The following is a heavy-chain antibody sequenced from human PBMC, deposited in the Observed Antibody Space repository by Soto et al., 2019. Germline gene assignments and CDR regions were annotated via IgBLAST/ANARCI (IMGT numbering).Heavy chain of an antibody. CDR2: IIPIFGTA. CDR1: GGTFSSYA. V-gene: IGHV1-69*01. Sequence: QVQLVQSGAEVKKPGSSVKVSCKASGGTFSSYAISWVRQAPGQGLEWMGGIIPIFGTANYAQKFQGRVTITADESTSTAYMELSSLRSEDTAVYYCATYSSSWDYYYYYGMDVWGQGTTVTVSS. CDR3: ATYSSSWDYYYYYGMDV. J-gene: IGHJ6*02. D-gene: IGHD6-13*01.